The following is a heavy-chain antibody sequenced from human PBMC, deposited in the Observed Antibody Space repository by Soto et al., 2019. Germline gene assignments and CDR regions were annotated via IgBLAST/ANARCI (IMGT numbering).Heavy chain of an antibody. V-gene: IGHV3-48*01. D-gene: IGHD6-6*01. CDR1: GFTFSSYS. CDR2: ISSSSSTI. J-gene: IGHJ6*03. CDR3: ARAARRGDYYYYYMDV. Sequence: EVQLVESGGGLVQPGGSLRLSCAASGFTFSSYSMNWVRQAPGKGLEWVSYISSSSSTIYYADSVKGRFTISRDNGKNSLYLQMNSLRAEDTAVYYCARAARRGDYYYYYMDVWGKGTTVTVSS.